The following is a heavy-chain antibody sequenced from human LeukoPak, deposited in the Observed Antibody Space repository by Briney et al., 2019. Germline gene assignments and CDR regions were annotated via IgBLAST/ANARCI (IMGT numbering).Heavy chain of an antibody. J-gene: IGHJ2*01. V-gene: IGHV3-23*01. D-gene: IGHD3-16*01. CDR2: ISHDGAST. CDR3: AKYGSGQLWLLGRYFDF. Sequence: GGSLRLSCAASGYTFYNYAVTWVREAPGKGLEWVSSISHDGASTHYADSVKGRFTISRDNSKNTVFLQMDSLRAEDTAVYFCAKYGSGQLWLLGRYFDFWGRGTLVSVSS. CDR1: GYTFYNYA.